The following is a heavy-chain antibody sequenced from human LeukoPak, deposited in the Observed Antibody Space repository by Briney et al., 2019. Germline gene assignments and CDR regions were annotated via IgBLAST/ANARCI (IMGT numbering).Heavy chain of an antibody. CDR1: GGSISSSNW. D-gene: IGHD6-6*01. CDR3: ARIPSYSSSTNYYMDV. V-gene: IGHV4-4*02. J-gene: IGHJ6*03. Sequence: SETLSLTCAVSGGSISSSNWWSWVRQPPGKGLEWIGEIYHSGSTNYNPSLKSRVTISVDESKNQFSLKLSSVTAADTAVYYCARIPSYSSSTNYYMDVWGKGTTVTVSS. CDR2: IYHSGST.